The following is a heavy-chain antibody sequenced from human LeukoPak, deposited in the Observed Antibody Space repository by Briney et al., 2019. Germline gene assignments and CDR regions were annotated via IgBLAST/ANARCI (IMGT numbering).Heavy chain of an antibody. CDR2: IKQDGSGK. V-gene: IGHV3-7*01. Sequence: PGGSLRLSCAASGFTLSSYWMSWVRQAPGKGLEWVANIKQDGSGKYYVDSVKGRFTISRDNAKNSLYLQMNSLRVEDTAVYYCARRYFGPAGYWGQGTLVTVSS. J-gene: IGHJ4*02. D-gene: IGHD2/OR15-2a*01. CDR3: ARRYFGPAGY. CDR1: GFTLSSYW.